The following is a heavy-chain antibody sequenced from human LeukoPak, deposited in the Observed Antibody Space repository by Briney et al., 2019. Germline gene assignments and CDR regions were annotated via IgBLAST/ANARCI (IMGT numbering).Heavy chain of an antibody. CDR3: ARDAMIVVDYFDY. J-gene: IGHJ4*02. CDR2: IYYSGST. CDR1: GGSISSSSYY. D-gene: IGHD3-22*01. V-gene: IGHV4-39*02. Sequence: SETLSLTCTVSGGSISSSSYYWGWIRQPPGKGLEWIGSIYYSGSTHYNPSLKSRVTISVDTSKNQFSLKLSSVTAADTAVYYCARDAMIVVDYFDYWGQGTLVTVSS.